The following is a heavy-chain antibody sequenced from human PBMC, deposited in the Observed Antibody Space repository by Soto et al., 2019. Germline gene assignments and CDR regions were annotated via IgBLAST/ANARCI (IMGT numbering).Heavy chain of an antibody. J-gene: IGHJ6*02. V-gene: IGHV1-69*08. CDR3: ARDEGGYNFGSDYGLDV. CDR1: GDTFSSHT. Sequence: QVQLVQSGAEVKRPGSSVKVSCNASGDTFSSHTIIAWVRQAPGQGLEWMGRVIPTLDILDYAQRFQDRVTITADTSTSTAYLELTSLTSEDTAIYYCARDEGGYNFGSDYGLDVWGQGTTVTVSS. D-gene: IGHD5-18*01. CDR2: VIPTLDIL.